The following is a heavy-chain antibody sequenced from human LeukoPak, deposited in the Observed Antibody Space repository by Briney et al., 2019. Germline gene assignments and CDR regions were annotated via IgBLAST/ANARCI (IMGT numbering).Heavy chain of an antibody. CDR1: GYTFTSYG. Sequence: ASVKVSCKASGYTFTSYGISWVRQAPGQGLEWMGWISAYNGNTNYAQKLQGRVTMTTDTPTSTAYMELRSLRSDDTAVYYCAREGYDFWSGYPYYYYYYMDVWGKGTTVTVSS. V-gene: IGHV1-18*01. J-gene: IGHJ6*03. CDR3: AREGYDFWSGYPYYYYYYMDV. CDR2: ISAYNGNT. D-gene: IGHD3-3*01.